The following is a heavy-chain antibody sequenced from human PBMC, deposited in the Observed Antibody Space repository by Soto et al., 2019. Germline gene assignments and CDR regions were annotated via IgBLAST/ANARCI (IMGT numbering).Heavy chain of an antibody. J-gene: IGHJ4*02. D-gene: IGHD6-13*01. CDR3: AREMDSWPDY. Sequence: QVQLVESGGGVVQPGRSLRLSCAASGFTFSSYGMHWVRQAPGKGLEWVAVIWYDGSNKYYADSVKGRFTISRDNSKNTLYLQMNSLRAEETAVYYCAREMDSWPDYWGQGTLVTVSS. V-gene: IGHV3-33*01. CDR1: GFTFSSYG. CDR2: IWYDGSNK.